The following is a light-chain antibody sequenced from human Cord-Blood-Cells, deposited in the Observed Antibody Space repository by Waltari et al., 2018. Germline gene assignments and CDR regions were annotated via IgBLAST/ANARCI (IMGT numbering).Light chain of an antibody. J-gene: IGLJ3*02. CDR3: TSRDSSGNHLRV. Sequence: SSELTQDPAVSVALGQTVRITCQGDSLRSYYAGWAPQRPGQAPVLVIYGKNNRPSGIPDRLSGSSSGNTASFTTTGAQAEDEADYSRTSRDSSGNHLRVFGGGPKLTFL. V-gene: IGLV3-19*01. CDR1: SLRSYY. CDR2: GKN.